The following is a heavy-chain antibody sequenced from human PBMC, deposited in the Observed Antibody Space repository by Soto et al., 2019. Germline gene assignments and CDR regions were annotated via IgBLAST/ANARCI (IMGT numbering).Heavy chain of an antibody. CDR2: VYYRGVT. Sequence: SETLSLTCTVSGGSISGSFYYWGWIRQPPGKGLEWIGSVYYRGVTYHNPSLKSRVAISVDTSNNHFSLTLSSVTAADTAVYYCARHNWNDRSVETYLGYHGVDVWGQGTTVTVS. V-gene: IGHV4-39*01. D-gene: IGHD1-20*01. CDR1: GGSISGSFYY. J-gene: IGHJ6*02. CDR3: ARHNWNDRSVETYLGYHGVDV.